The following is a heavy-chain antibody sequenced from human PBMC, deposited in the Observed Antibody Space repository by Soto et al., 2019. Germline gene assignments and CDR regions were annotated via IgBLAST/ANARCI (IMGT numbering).Heavy chain of an antibody. Sequence: PGGSLRLSCAASGFTFRNYNMNWVRQAPGKGLEWVAHISLGGTTVDYSDPVKGRFTISRDNTQSSLYLQINSLRDDDTAVYYWSRVEGVSNHGAYWGKGTLVTVSS. D-gene: IGHD2-15*01. CDR1: GFTFRNYN. CDR2: ISLGGTTV. CDR3: SRVEGVSNHGAY. J-gene: IGHJ4*02. V-gene: IGHV3-48*02.